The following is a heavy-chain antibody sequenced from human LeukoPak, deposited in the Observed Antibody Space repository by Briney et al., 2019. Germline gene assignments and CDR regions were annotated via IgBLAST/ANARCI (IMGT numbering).Heavy chain of an antibody. J-gene: IGHJ4*02. CDR1: GGTFSSYA. D-gene: IGHD3-22*01. CDR3: ARDHVTYYYDSSGSYY. CDR2: IIPILGIA. V-gene: IGHV1-69*04. Sequence: SVKVSCKASGGTFSSYAISWVRQAPGQGLEWMGRIIPILGIANYAQKFQGRVTITADKSTSTAYMELSSLRSEDTAVYYCARDHVTYYYDSSGSYYWGQGTLVTVSS.